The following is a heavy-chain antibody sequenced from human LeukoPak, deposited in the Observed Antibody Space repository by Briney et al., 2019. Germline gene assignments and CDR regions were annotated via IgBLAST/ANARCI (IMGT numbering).Heavy chain of an antibody. V-gene: IGHV4-39*07. D-gene: IGHD6-6*01. CDR2: INHSGST. CDR1: GGSISSSSYY. Sequence: SETLSLTCTVSGGSISSSSYYWGWIRQPPGKGLEWIGEINHSGSTNYNPSLKSRVTISVDTSKNQFSLRLSSVTAADTAVYYCARPGRGSSRDYWGQGTLVTVSS. CDR3: ARPGRGSSRDY. J-gene: IGHJ4*02.